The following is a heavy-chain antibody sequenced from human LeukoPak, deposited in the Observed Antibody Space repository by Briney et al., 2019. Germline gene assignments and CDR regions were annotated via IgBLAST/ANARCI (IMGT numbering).Heavy chain of an antibody. CDR2: MSGDATST. CDR1: GFTFSSFA. Sequence: GGSLRLSCAASGFTFSSFAMNWVRQAPGKGLECVSTMSGDATSTYYADSVKGRFTISRDNSKNTLYLQMNSLRADDTAVYYCAKRTSGSSWYSSDSWGQGTLVTVSS. V-gene: IGHV3-23*01. CDR3: AKRTSGSSWYSSDS. J-gene: IGHJ4*02. D-gene: IGHD6-13*01.